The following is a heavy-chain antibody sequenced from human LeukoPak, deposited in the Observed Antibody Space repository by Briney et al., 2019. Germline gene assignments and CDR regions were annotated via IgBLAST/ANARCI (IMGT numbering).Heavy chain of an antibody. CDR2: ISSSSSYI. J-gene: IGHJ4*02. CDR1: GFTFRTYG. V-gene: IGHV3-21*01. D-gene: IGHD2-2*01. Sequence: GGSLRLSCAASGFTFRTYGMNWVRQAPGKGLEWVSFISSSSSYIYYADSVKGRFTISRDNAANSLYLQMNSLRAEDTAVYYCARDLERYCSSTSCRDFDYWGQGTLVTVSS. CDR3: ARDLERYCSSTSCRDFDY.